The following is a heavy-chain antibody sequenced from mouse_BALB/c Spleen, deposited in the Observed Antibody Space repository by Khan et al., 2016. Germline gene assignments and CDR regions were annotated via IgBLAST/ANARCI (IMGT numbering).Heavy chain of an antibody. CDR1: GFTFSNYW. Sequence: EVKLEESGGGLVQPGGSMKLSCVASGFTFSNYWMNWVRQSPEKGLEWVAEISLKSNNYATHYAESVKGRFTISRDASKSSVYLQMNILRAEDTGIYYCTKRYYYYAMDYWGQGTSVTVSS. D-gene: IGHD2-12*01. J-gene: IGHJ4*01. CDR2: ISLKSNNYAT. V-gene: IGHV6-6*02. CDR3: TKRYYYYAMDY.